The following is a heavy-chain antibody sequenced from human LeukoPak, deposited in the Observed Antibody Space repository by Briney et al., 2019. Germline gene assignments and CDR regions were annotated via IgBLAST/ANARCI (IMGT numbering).Heavy chain of an antibody. Sequence: PGGSLRLSCAASGFTFSIYNMNWVRQAPGKGLDLVSYISTSSSTIYYADSVKGRLTISRDNAKNSLYLQLNSLRDDDTAVYYCARDSSSFYGIDYWGQGTLVTVSS. CDR3: ARDSSSFYGIDY. CDR1: GFTFSIYN. V-gene: IGHV3-48*02. CDR2: ISTSSSTI. D-gene: IGHD6-13*01. J-gene: IGHJ4*02.